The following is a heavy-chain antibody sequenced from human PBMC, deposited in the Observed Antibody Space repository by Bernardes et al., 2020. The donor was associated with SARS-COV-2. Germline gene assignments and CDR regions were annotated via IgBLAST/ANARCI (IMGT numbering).Heavy chain of an antibody. Sequence: SETLSLTCAVYGGSFSGYYWSWIRQPPGKGLEWIGEINHSGSTNYNPSLKSRVTISVDTSKNQFSLKLSSVTAADTAVYYCARGPYYYDSSGYYFWGQGTMVTVSS. J-gene: IGHJ3*01. V-gene: IGHV4-34*01. D-gene: IGHD3-22*01. CDR1: GGSFSGYY. CDR3: ARGPYYYDSSGYYF. CDR2: INHSGST.